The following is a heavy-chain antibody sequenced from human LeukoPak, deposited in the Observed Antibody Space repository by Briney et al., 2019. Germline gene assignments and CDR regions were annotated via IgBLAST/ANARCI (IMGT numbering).Heavy chain of an antibody. J-gene: IGHJ5*02. D-gene: IGHD3-10*01. CDR2: ISAYNGNT. V-gene: IGHV1-18*01. CDR1: GYTFTSYG. Sequence: ASVKVSCKASGYTFTSYGISWVRQAPGQGLEWMGWISAYNGNTNYAQKLQGRVTMTTDTSTSTAYVELRSLRSDDTAVYYCARHEYYYGSGSSPFDPWGQGTLVTVSS. CDR3: ARHEYYYGSGSSPFDP.